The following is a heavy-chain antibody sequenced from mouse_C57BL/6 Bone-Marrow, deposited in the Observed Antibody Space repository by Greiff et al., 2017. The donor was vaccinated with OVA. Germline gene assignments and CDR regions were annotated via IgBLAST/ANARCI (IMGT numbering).Heavy chain of an antibody. J-gene: IGHJ1*03. Sequence: EVQLVESGGGLVKPGGSLKLSCAASGFTFSDYGMHWVRQAPEQGLEWVAYISSGSSTIYYADTVKGRFTISRDNAKNTLFLQMTSLRSEDTAMYYCAGGAGRDWYFEVWGTGATVTVSS. CDR2: ISSGSSTI. CDR3: AGGAGRDWYFEV. CDR1: GFTFSDYG. D-gene: IGHD4-1*01. V-gene: IGHV5-17*01.